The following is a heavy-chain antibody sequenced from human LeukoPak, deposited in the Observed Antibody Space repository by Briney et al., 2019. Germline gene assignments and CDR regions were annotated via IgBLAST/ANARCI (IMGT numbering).Heavy chain of an antibody. D-gene: IGHD3-3*01. CDR3: ARDYSGEWLFSYMDV. Sequence: GRSLRLSCTASGFTFDDYAMHWVRQAPGKGLEWVSGISWNSGSIGYADSVKGRFTISRDNAKNSLYLQMNSLRAEDTAVYYCARDYSGEWLFSYMDVWGKGTTVTVSS. J-gene: IGHJ6*03. V-gene: IGHV3-9*01. CDR1: GFTFDDYA. CDR2: ISWNSGSI.